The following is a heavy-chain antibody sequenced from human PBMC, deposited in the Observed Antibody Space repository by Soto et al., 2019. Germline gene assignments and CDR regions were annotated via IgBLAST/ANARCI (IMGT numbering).Heavy chain of an antibody. Sequence: GASVKVSCKASGYTFTSYDINWVRQATGQGLEWMGWMNPNSGNTGYAQKFQGRVTMTRNTSISTAYMELSSLRSEDTAVYYCARIRLLRGSGSYSSFRFDYWGQGTLVTVSS. V-gene: IGHV1-8*01. CDR1: GYTFTSYD. CDR2: MNPNSGNT. D-gene: IGHD3-10*01. J-gene: IGHJ4*02. CDR3: ARIRLLRGSGSYSSFRFDY.